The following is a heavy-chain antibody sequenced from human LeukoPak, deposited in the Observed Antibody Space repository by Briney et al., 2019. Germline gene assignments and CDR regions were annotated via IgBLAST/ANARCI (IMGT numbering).Heavy chain of an antibody. Sequence: ASVKVSCKASGYTFTSYDINWVRQATGQGLEWMGWMNPNSGNTGYAQKFQGRVTMTRNTSISTAYMELSSLRSEDTAVYYCARLSRYYDFRSGYYYYYYMDVWGKGTTVTVSS. CDR3: ARLSRYYDFRSGYYYYYYMDV. V-gene: IGHV1-8*01. J-gene: IGHJ6*03. D-gene: IGHD3-3*01. CDR1: GYTFTSYD. CDR2: MNPNSGNT.